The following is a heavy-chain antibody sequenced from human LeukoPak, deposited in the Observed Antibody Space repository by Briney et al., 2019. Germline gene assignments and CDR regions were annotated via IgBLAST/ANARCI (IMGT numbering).Heavy chain of an antibody. J-gene: IGHJ5*02. CDR3: ARERLRFLEWLFNTRNWFDP. CDR2: INPSGGST. V-gene: IGHV1-46*01. CDR1: GYTFTSYY. D-gene: IGHD3-3*01. Sequence: ASVKVSCKASGYTFTSYYMHWVRLAPGQGLEWMGIINPSGGSTSYAQKFQGRVTMTRDTSTSTVYMELSSLRSEDTAVYYCARERLRFLEWLFNTRNWFDPWGQGTLVTVSS.